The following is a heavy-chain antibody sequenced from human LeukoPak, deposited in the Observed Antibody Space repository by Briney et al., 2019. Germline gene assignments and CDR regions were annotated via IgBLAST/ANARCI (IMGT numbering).Heavy chain of an antibody. CDR2: IYYSGST. CDR1: GGSISSYY. Sequence: SETLSLTCTVSGGSISSYYWSWIRQPPGKGLEWIGYIYYSGSTYYNPSLKSRVTISVDTSKNQFSLKLSSVTAADTAVYYCARDGSYSSGWHTFDYWGQETLVTVSS. CDR3: ARDGSYSSGWHTFDY. D-gene: IGHD6-19*01. V-gene: IGHV4-59*01. J-gene: IGHJ4*02.